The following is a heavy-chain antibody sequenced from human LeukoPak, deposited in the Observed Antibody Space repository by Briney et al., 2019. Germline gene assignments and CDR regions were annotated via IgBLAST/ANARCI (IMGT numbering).Heavy chain of an antibody. J-gene: IGHJ4*02. CDR1: GYTFTSYA. Sequence: ASVKVSCKASGYTFTSYAMHWVRQAPGQRLEWMGWINAGNGNTKYSQKFQGRVTITRDTSASTAYMELSSLRSEDTAVYYCARVLAVRGVMLPADYWGQGTLVTVSS. V-gene: IGHV1-3*01. CDR2: INAGNGNT. D-gene: IGHD3-10*01. CDR3: ARVLAVRGVMLPADY.